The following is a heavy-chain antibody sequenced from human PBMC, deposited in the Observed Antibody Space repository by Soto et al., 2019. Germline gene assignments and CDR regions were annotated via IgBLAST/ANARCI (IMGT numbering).Heavy chain of an antibody. J-gene: IGHJ5*02. V-gene: IGHV4-4*02. D-gene: IGHD3-10*01. Sequence: QVQLQESGPGLVKPSGTMSLTCAVSGGSINSSTWWTWVRQPPGQGLEWIGEIYHSGRTNYNPSLKGLVTISMVTSNNQFSLTLASVTAADTAVYYWAGYYGSGSYYLDWFDPWGQGTLVTVSS. CDR2: IYHSGRT. CDR1: GGSINSSTW. CDR3: AGYYGSGSYYLDWFDP.